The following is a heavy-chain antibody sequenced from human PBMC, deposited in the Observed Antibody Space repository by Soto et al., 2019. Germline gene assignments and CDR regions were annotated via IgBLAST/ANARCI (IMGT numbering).Heavy chain of an antibody. CDR2: ISPNGGST. Sequence: EVQLVESGGGLVQPGGSLRLSCSASGFTFSSYAIHWVRQAPGKGLEYVSTISPNGGSTYYADSVKGRFAISRDNSKNTLYLQMSSLRAEDTAVYYCVKGEYYYDSGAYYPFDYWGQGTLVTVSS. V-gene: IGHV3-64D*06. J-gene: IGHJ4*02. CDR1: GFTFSSYA. D-gene: IGHD3-22*01. CDR3: VKGEYYYDSGAYYPFDY.